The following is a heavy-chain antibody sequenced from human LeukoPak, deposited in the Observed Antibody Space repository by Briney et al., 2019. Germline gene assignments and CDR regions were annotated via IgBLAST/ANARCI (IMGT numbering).Heavy chain of an antibody. CDR3: ARRTKSTATEGYYYYYYMDV. CDR2: IIPIFGTA. CDR1: GGTFSSYA. J-gene: IGHJ6*03. Sequence: SVKVSCKASGGTFSSYAISWVRQAPGQGLEWMGGIIPIFGTANYAQKFQGRVTITTDESTSTAYMELSSLRSEDTAVYYCARRTKSTATEGYYYYYYMDVWGKGTTVTVSS. D-gene: IGHD4-11*01. V-gene: IGHV1-69*05.